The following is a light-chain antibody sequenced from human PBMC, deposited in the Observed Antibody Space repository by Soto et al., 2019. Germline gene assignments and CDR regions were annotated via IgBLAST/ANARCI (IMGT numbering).Light chain of an antibody. CDR2: TAS. J-gene: IGKJ2*01. V-gene: IGKV1-39*01. CDR1: QYISNY. Sequence: DINMTQSPSSLSASVGDRVTITCRASQYISNYLNWYQQKSGTAPKLLIHTASTLQSGVPSRFSGRGSGPDFTLTISSVQPGDFAIYFCQQSYSTPPTFGQGTTLEIK. CDR3: QQSYSTPPT.